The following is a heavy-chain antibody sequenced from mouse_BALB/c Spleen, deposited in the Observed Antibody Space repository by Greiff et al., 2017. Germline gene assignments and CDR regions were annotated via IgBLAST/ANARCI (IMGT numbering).Heavy chain of an antibody. CDR1: GYTFTDYA. CDR3: ARGNGSSLYYYAMDY. V-gene: IGHV1S137*01. J-gene: IGHJ4*01. D-gene: IGHD1-1*01. Sequence: QVQLQQSGAELVSPGVSVKISCKGSGYTFTDYAMHWVKQSHAKSLEWIGVISTYYGDASYNQKFKGKATMTVDKSSSTAYMELARLTSEDSAIYYCARGNGSSLYYYAMDYWGQGTSVTVSS. CDR2: ISTYYGDA.